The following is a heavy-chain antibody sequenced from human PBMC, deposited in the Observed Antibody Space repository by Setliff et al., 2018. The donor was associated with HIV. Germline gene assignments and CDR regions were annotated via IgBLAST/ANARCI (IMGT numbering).Heavy chain of an antibody. Sequence: SETLSLTCTVSGGSISNSRYYWSWIRQPPGKGLEWIGSIYYSGSTYYNPSLKSRVTISVDTSTNQFSLKLSSVTAADAAVYYCASRVYYSDSSGYFREEGFDPWGQGTLVTVAS. D-gene: IGHD3-22*01. V-gene: IGHV4-39*01. CDR1: GGSISNSRYY. J-gene: IGHJ5*02. CDR2: IYYSGST. CDR3: ASRVYYSDSSGYFREEGFDP.